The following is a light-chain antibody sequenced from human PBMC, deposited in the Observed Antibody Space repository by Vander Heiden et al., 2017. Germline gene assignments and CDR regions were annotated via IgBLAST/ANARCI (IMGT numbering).Light chain of an antibody. CDR1: ESVSSY. Sequence: EIVFTQSPATLALSPGGRATLSCRASESVSSYLAWYQQQPGQAPRLLIYDASNRATGIPARFSGSGSGTDFTLTISSLEPEDFAVYYCQQRSNWPLTFGPGTKVDIK. J-gene: IGKJ3*01. CDR2: DAS. V-gene: IGKV3-11*01. CDR3: QQRSNWPLT.